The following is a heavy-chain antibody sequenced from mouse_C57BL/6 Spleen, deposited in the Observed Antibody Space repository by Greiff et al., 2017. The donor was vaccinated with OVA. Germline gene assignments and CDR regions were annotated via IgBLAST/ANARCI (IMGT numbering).Heavy chain of an antibody. CDR3: ASFITTVDYYAMDY. CDR2: IWSGGST. J-gene: IGHJ4*01. Sequence: VQGVESGPGLVQPSQSLSITCTVSGFSLTSYGVHWVRQSPGKGLEWLGVIWSGGSTDYNAAFISRLSISKDNSKSQVFFKMNSLQADDTAIYYCASFITTVDYYAMDYWGQGTSVTVSS. D-gene: IGHD1-1*01. CDR1: GFSLTSYG. V-gene: IGHV2-2*01.